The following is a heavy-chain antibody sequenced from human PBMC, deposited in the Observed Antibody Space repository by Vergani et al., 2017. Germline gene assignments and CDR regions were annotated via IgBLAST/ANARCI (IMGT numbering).Heavy chain of an antibody. D-gene: IGHD3-10*01. Sequence: QVQLQESGPGLVKPSQTLSLTCSVSGDSISSGDYYWNWIRQPPGKGLEWIGYIYYSENTYYNPSLKSRVSMSVDTSKNQFSLYLTSVTAADTAVYYCARSRIYYGAGSPDYRGQGTLVTVSS. J-gene: IGHJ4*02. CDR3: ARSRIYYGAGSPDY. V-gene: IGHV4-30-4*08. CDR2: IYYSENT. CDR1: GDSISSGDYY.